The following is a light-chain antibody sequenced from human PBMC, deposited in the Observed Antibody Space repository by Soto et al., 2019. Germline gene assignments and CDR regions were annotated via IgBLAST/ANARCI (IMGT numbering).Light chain of an antibody. Sequence: DIQMTQSPSSLSASVGDRVTITCQASQDISNYLNWYQQKPGKAPKLLIYDASNLETGVPSRFIGSGSVTDYTFTISSLQPEDVATYYCQQYDTFPLIFGGGTKAEI. CDR2: DAS. J-gene: IGKJ4*01. CDR1: QDISNY. CDR3: QQYDTFPLI. V-gene: IGKV1-33*01.